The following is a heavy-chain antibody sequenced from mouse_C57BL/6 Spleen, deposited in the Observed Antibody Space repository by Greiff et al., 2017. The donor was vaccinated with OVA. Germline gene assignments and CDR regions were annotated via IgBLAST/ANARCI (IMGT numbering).Heavy chain of an antibody. CDR1: GYTFTSYW. CDR3: ARGGLLRGEAMDY. V-gene: IGHV1-55*01. D-gene: IGHD1-1*01. CDR2: IYPGSGST. Sequence: QVQLQQPGAELVKPGASVKMSCKASGYTFTSYWITWVKQRPGQGLEWIGDIYPGSGSTNYNEKFKSKATLTVDTSSSTAYMQLSSLTSEDSAVYYCARGGLLRGEAMDYWGQGTSVTVSS. J-gene: IGHJ4*01.